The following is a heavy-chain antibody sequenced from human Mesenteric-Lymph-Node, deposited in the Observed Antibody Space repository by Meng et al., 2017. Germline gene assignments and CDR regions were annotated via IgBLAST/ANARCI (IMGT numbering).Heavy chain of an antibody. CDR2: INSEGSSS. J-gene: IGHJ4*02. Sequence: GHLWGSGGGLVQPGGSLSHFCAASGFTLSNYWMNWVRQAQGKGLVWVSRINSEGSSSIYADSVKGRFTTSRDDAKNTLYLQMNNLRAEDTAVYYCAREAFKDRGFSYDTWGQGTLVTVSS. D-gene: IGHD5-18*01. CDR3: AREAFKDRGFSYDT. V-gene: IGHV3-74*01. CDR1: GFTLSNYW.